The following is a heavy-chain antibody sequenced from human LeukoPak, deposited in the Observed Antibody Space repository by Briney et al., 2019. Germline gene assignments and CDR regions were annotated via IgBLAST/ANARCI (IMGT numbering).Heavy chain of an antibody. J-gene: IGHJ4*02. Sequence: GGSLTLSRAGSGFTFSSYAMSGVRQAPGQGLEWVSVISDSGDYTSYADSVRGRFTISRDNSRNTLYLQMISLRPEDTAVYYCAKDTSIGKYCTNGVCFPIDCWGQGPLVTVSS. V-gene: IGHV3-23*01. D-gene: IGHD2-8*01. CDR3: AKDTSIGKYCTNGVCFPIDC. CDR1: GFTFSSYA. CDR2: ISDSGDYT.